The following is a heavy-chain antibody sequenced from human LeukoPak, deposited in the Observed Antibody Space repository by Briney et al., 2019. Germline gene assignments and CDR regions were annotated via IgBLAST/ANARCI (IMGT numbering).Heavy chain of an antibody. CDR2: IYFGGRT. CDR3: ARQGPYYSDRRSSFDY. D-gene: IGHD3-22*01. CDR1: GGSISSSSFY. J-gene: IGHJ4*02. V-gene: IGHV4-39*01. Sequence: SETLSLTCTVSGGSISSSSFYWGWIRQSPGKGLEWIGSIYFGGRTYYNPSLKSRVTISVDTPKNQFSLKLSSVTAADTAVYYCARQGPYYSDRRSSFDYWGQGTLVTVSS.